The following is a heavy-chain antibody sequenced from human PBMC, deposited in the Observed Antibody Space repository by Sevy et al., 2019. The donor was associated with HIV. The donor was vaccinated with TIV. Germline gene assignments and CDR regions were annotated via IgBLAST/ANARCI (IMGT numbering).Heavy chain of an antibody. CDR2: ISTSTSTTTI. CDR1: GFTFNDYS. D-gene: IGHD6-25*01. J-gene: IGHJ5*02. CDR3: AGAAGWFDV. V-gene: IGHV3-11*01. Sequence: GGSLRLSCAASGFTFNDYSLSWIRQAPGKGLEWVSYISTSTSTTTIYYADSVKGRFTISRENAKNSTYLQTNSLSVDARAGYYCAGAAGWFDVWGQGTLVTVSS.